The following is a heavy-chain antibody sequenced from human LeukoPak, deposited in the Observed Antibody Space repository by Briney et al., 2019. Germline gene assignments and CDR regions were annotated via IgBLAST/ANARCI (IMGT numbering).Heavy chain of an antibody. Sequence: SETLSLTCTVSGGSISSSSYFWGWIRQPPGKGLEWIGSIYYSGRTYYNPSLESRVTISVDTSKNQFSLKLSSVTAADTAVYHCATQVGYCSSASSYNFDYWGQGTLVSVSS. J-gene: IGHJ4*02. V-gene: IGHV4-39*01. D-gene: IGHD2-2*01. CDR2: IYYSGRT. CDR1: GGSISSSSYF. CDR3: ATQVGYCSSASSYNFDY.